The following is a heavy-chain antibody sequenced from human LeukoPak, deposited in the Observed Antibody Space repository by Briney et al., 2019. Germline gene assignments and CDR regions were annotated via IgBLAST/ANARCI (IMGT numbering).Heavy chain of an antibody. CDR2: IYYRGST. CDR3: AGGCSGFDY. J-gene: IGHJ4*02. Sequence: SETLSLTCTVSGGSISSYYWSWIRQPPGKGLEWIGYIYYRGSTNYNHSLKSRVTISVDAAKNQFALKLSSVAAADTAVYYCAGGCSGFDYWGQGTLVTVSS. CDR1: GGSISSYY. V-gene: IGHV4-59*01. D-gene: IGHD5-12*01.